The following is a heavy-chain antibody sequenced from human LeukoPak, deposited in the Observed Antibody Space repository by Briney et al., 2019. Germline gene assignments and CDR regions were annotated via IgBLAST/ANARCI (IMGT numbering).Heavy chain of an antibody. CDR3: ARGRGVRGVVISGY. V-gene: IGHV1-8*01. D-gene: IGHD3-10*01. CDR1: GYTFTSYD. CDR2: MNPNSGNT. Sequence: GASVKVSCKASGYTFTSYDINWVRQATGQGLEWMGWMNPNSGNTGYAQKFQGRVTMTRNTSITTAYMELSSLRSEDTAVYYCARGRGVRGVVISGYWAQGTLVTVSS. J-gene: IGHJ4*02.